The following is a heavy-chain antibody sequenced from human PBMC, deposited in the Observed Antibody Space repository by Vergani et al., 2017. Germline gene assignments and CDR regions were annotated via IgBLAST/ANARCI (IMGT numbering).Heavy chain of an antibody. CDR1: GYTFTSYD. Sequence: QVQLVQSGAEVKKPGASVKVSCKASGYTFTSYDINWVRQATGQGLEWMGWMNPNRGNTGYAQKFQGRVTMTRNTSIRTAYMELSSLRSEDTAVYYCARGKGVAARPYYYYMDVWGKGTTVTVSS. V-gene: IGHV1-8*01. D-gene: IGHD6-6*01. CDR2: MNPNRGNT. J-gene: IGHJ6*03. CDR3: ARGKGVAARPYYYYMDV.